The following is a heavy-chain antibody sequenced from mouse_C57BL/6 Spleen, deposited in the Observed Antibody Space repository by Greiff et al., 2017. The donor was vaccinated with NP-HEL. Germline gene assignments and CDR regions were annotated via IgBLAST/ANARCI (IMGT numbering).Heavy chain of an antibody. CDR1: GYTFTSYW. Sequence: QVQLKQPGAELVKPGASVKLSCKASGYTFTSYWMQWVKQRPGQGLEWIGEIDPSDSYTNYNQKFKGKATLTVDTSSSTAYMQLSSLTSEDSAVYYCARSNYGYPFAYWGQGTLVTVSA. CDR2: IDPSDSYT. V-gene: IGHV1-50*01. J-gene: IGHJ3*01. CDR3: ARSNYGYPFAY. D-gene: IGHD2-2*01.